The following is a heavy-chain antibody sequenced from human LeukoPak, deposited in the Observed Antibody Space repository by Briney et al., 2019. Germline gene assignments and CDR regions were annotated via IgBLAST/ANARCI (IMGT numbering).Heavy chain of an antibody. CDR2: IYYSGST. D-gene: IGHD2-15*01. Sequence: SETLSLTCNVSGGSINRNYWSWIRQSPGKGLEWIGYIYYSGSTKYNPSLKSRVTIPVDTSKIQFSLKLRSVTAADTAVYYCARDPEYCSGGSCYSNYYGMDVWGQGTTVTVSS. J-gene: IGHJ6*02. CDR1: GGSINRNY. CDR3: ARDPEYCSGGSCYSNYYGMDV. V-gene: IGHV4-59*01.